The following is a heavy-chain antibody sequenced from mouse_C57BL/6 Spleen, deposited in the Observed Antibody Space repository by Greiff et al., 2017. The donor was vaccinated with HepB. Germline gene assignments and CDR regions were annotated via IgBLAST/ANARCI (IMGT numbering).Heavy chain of an antibody. D-gene: IGHD2-2*01. J-gene: IGHJ2*01. CDR3: ARSRAMVDYFDY. CDR1: GYAFTNYL. Sequence: VQLQESGAELVRPGTSVKVSCKASGYAFTNYLIEWVKQRPGQGLEWIGVINPGSGGTNYNEKFKGKATMTADKSSSTAYMQLSSLTSEDSAVYFGARSRAMVDYFDYWGQGTTLTVSS. CDR2: INPGSGGT. V-gene: IGHV1-54*01.